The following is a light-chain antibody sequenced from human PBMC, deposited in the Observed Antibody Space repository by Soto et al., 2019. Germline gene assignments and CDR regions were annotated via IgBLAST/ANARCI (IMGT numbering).Light chain of an antibody. CDR2: GAS. CDR1: QSVSSSY. J-gene: IGKJ3*01. V-gene: IGKV3-20*01. Sequence: EIVLTQSPGTLSLSPGERATLSCRASQSVSSSYLAWYQQKPGQAPRLLIYGASSRATGIPDRFSGSGYGTDFTLTISRLEPEDFAVYYCQHCGGSQFTFGPGTKVDI. CDR3: QHCGGSQFT.